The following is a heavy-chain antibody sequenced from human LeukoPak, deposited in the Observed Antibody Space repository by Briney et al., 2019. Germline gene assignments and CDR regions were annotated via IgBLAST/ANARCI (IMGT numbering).Heavy chain of an antibody. D-gene: IGHD3-22*01. CDR2: INGRSTYT. CDR1: GFTFSDYY. CDR3: AREDYYDSSGYPDY. V-gene: IGHV3-11*06. Sequence: GGSLRLSCAASGFTFSDYYMSWISHAPGKGLEWVSYINGRSTYTNFGDSVKGRFTISRDNAKNSLYLQMKSLRAEDTAVYCCAREDYYDSSGYPDYWGQGTLVTVPS. J-gene: IGHJ4*02.